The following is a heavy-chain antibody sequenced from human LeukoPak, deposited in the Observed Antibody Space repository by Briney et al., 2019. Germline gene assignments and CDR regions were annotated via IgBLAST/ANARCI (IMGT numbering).Heavy chain of an antibody. CDR2: ISGDGSLT. CDR3: ASLLTPYHGSGGGGMDV. J-gene: IGHJ6*02. V-gene: IGHV3-74*01. Sequence: QPGGSLRLSCAASGFTFSTHWMYWVRQAPGRELVWVSRISGDGSLTSYADSVKGRFTISRDNAKDTLYLQMTSLRVEDTAVYSSASLLTPYHGSGGGGMDVWGQGTTVTVSS. D-gene: IGHD3-10*01. CDR1: GFTFSTHW.